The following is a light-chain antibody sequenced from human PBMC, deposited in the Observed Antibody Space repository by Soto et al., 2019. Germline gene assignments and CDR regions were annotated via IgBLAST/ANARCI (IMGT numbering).Light chain of an antibody. CDR1: SSDVGGYNY. CDR3: CSYTTTSTLG. Sequence: QSALTQPASGAGSPGQSITLSCTGTSSDVGGYNYVSWYQQHPGKVPQLMIYEVCRRPSGISDRFSGSKSGSTASLTISGLQAEDEADYYCCSYTTTSTLGFGGGTKVTVL. CDR2: EVC. J-gene: IGLJ3*02. V-gene: IGLV2-14*03.